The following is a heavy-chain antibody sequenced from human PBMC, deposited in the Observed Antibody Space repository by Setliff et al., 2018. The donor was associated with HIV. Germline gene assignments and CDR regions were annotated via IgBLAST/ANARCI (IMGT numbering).Heavy chain of an antibody. V-gene: IGHV4-59*08. Sequence: SETLSLTCTVSGGSISSYYWSWIRQPPGKGLEWIGYINYSGSTYYKPSLKSRVTISVDTSKNQFSLKLSSVTAADTAIYYCARQFRYPGIAVAGIDYWGQGTLVTVSS. CDR2: INYSGST. CDR3: ARQFRYPGIAVAGIDY. D-gene: IGHD6-19*01. CDR1: GGSISSYY. J-gene: IGHJ4*02.